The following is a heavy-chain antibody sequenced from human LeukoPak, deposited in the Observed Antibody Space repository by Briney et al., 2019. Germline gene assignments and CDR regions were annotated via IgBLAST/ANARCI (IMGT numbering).Heavy chain of an antibody. V-gene: IGHV3-33*01. J-gene: IGHJ4*01. CDR1: GFTFGSYG. Sequence: GGSLRPSCAASGFTFGSYGMHWVRQAPGKGPEWVAVIWYDGSNIYYADSVKGRFTISRDNSKNTLFLQMNSLRAEDTAVYYCARGYDKPDYWGQGTLVTVSS. CDR3: ARGYDKPDY. D-gene: IGHD3-3*01. CDR2: IWYDGSNI.